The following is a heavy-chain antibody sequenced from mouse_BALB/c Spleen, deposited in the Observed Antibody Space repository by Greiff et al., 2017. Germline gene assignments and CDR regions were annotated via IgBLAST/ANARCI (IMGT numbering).Heavy chain of an antibody. CDR3: ARGGDYDGDY. CDR1: GYAFTNYL. V-gene: IGHV1-54*01. D-gene: IGHD2-4*01. J-gene: IGHJ2*01. Sequence: QVQLQQSGAELVRPGTSVKVSCKASGYAFTNYLIEWVKQRPGQGLEWIGVINPGSGGTNYNEKFKGKATLTADKSSSTAYMQLSSLTSDDSAVYFCARGGDYDGDYWGQGTTLTVSS. CDR2: INPGSGGT.